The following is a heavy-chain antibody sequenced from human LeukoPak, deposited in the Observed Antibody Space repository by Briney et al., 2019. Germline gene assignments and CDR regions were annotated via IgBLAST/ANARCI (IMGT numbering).Heavy chain of an antibody. D-gene: IGHD5-12*01. CDR3: ARGRYRGYSGYPKALDY. CDR2: ISGSGGST. V-gene: IGHV3-23*01. Sequence: GGSLRLSCAASGFTFSSYAMSWVRQAPGKGLEWVSAISGSGGSTYYADSVKGRFTISRENVKNSLYLQMNSLRAGDTAVYYCARGRYRGYSGYPKALDYWGQGTLVTVSS. J-gene: IGHJ4*02. CDR1: GFTFSSYA.